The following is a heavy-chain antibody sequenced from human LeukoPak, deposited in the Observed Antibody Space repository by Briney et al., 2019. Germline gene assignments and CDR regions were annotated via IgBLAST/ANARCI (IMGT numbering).Heavy chain of an antibody. V-gene: IGHV4-34*01. CDR3: ARGLSAIVY. Sequence: SETLSLTCAVYGGSFSGYYWSWIRQPPGKGLEWIGEINHSGSTNYNPSLKSRVTISVDTAKKQFSLRLSSVTAADTAAYYCARGLSAIVYWGQGTLVTVSS. D-gene: IGHD2-15*01. J-gene: IGHJ4*02. CDR2: INHSGST. CDR1: GGSFSGYY.